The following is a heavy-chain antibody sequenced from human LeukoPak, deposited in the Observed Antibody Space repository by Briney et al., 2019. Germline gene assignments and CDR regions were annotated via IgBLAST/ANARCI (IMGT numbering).Heavy chain of an antibody. CDR2: IISDGTTT. J-gene: IGHJ4*02. CDR3: TRDWRNMAFDY. D-gene: IGHD2/OR15-2a*01. V-gene: IGHV3-74*01. CDR1: GVPLSNFW. Sequence: GGSLRLSCTASGVPLSNFWMHWVRQVPGKGLVRVSRIISDGTTTSYADSVKGRFTISRDDAKNTLYLQMNSLRAEDTAVYYCTRDWRNMAFDYWGQGTLVTVSS.